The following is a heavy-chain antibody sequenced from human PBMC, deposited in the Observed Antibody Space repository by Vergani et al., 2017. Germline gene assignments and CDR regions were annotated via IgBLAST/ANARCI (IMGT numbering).Heavy chain of an antibody. Sequence: EVQLLESGGGLVQPGGSLRLSCADSGFTFSSYAMSWVRQAPGKGLEWVSAISGSGGTIYYADSVKGRFTISRDNAKNSLYLQLNSLRAEDPAVYYCARGSSYYDFWSGYYNLGDFDYWGQGTLVTVS. V-gene: IGHV3-23*01. CDR3: ARGSSYYDFWSGYYNLGDFDY. J-gene: IGHJ4*02. D-gene: IGHD3-3*01. CDR1: GFTFSSYA. CDR2: ISGSGGTI.